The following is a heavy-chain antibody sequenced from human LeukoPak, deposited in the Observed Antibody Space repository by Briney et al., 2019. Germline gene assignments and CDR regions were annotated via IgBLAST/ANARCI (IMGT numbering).Heavy chain of an antibody. CDR1: GGSFSGYY. D-gene: IGHD6-19*01. CDR3: ASPVSGSSGWYYNC. CDR2: INHSGST. V-gene: IGHV4-34*01. J-gene: IGHJ4*02. Sequence: SETLSLTCAVYGGSFSGYYWSWIRQPPGKGLEWIGEINHSGSTNYNPSLKSRVTISVDTSKNQFSLKLSSVTAADTAVYYCASPVSGSSGWYYNCWGQGTLVTVSS.